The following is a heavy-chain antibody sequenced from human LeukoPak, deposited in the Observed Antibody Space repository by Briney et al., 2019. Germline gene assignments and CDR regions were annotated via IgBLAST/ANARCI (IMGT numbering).Heavy chain of an antibody. CDR3: ARPGDSSWAFDI. CDR1: GGSISSSSYY. J-gene: IGHJ3*02. V-gene: IGHV4-39*01. CDR2: IYYSGST. Sequence: KPSETLSLTCTVSGGSISSSSYYWGWIRQPPGKGLEWIGSIYYSGSTYYNPSLKSRVTISVDTSKNQFSLKLSSVTAADTAVYYCARPGDSSWAFDIWGQGTMVTVSS. D-gene: IGHD6-13*01.